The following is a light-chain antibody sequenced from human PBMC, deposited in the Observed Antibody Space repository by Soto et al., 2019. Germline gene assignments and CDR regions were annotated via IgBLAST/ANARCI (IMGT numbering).Light chain of an antibody. CDR2: GAS. J-gene: IGKJ5*01. Sequence: EIVLTQFPGTLSLSPGERATLSCRASQTINNNYLAWYQQKPGQAPTLLIYGASSRATGIPDRFSGSWSGTDCALTITRLEPEDFAVYFCQHHGNSPSGTFGQGTRLDIK. CDR1: QTINNNY. V-gene: IGKV3-20*01. CDR3: QHHGNSPSGT.